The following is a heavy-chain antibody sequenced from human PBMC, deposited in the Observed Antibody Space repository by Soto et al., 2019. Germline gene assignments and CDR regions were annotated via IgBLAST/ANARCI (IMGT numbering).Heavy chain of an antibody. CDR3: ARPWTKYCSGGSCSDY. Sequence: QLQLQESGPGLVKPSETLSLTCTVSGGSISSSSYYWGWIRQPPGKGLEWIGSIYYSGSTYYNPSLTSRVTISVDTSKNQFSLKLSSVTAADTAVYYCARPWTKYCSGGSCSDYWGQGTLVTVSS. CDR1: GGSISSSSYY. V-gene: IGHV4-39*01. J-gene: IGHJ4*02. CDR2: IYYSGST. D-gene: IGHD2-15*01.